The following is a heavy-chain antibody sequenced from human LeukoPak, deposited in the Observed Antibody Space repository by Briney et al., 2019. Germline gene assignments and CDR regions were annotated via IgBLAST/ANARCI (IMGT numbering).Heavy chain of an antibody. CDR1: GFTFSSYG. Sequence: GGSLRLSCAASGFTFSSYGMHWVRQAPGKGLEWVAFIRYDGSNKYYADSVKGRFTISRDNSKNTLYLQMNSLRAEDTAVYYCAKGGPGSGSYAYYFDYWGQGTLVTVSS. CDR2: IRYDGSNK. D-gene: IGHD1-26*01. CDR3: AKGGPGSGSYAYYFDY. J-gene: IGHJ4*02. V-gene: IGHV3-30*02.